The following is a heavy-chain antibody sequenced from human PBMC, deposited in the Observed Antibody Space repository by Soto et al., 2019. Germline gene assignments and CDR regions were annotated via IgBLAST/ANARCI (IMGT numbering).Heavy chain of an antibody. CDR1: GGTFSSYA. CDR3: ARDPITGTTLSY. J-gene: IGHJ4*02. D-gene: IGHD1-7*01. V-gene: IGHV1-69*13. Sequence: SVKVSCKASGGTFSSYAISWVRQAPGQGLEWMGGIIPIFGTANYAQKSQGRVTITADESTSTAYMELSSLRSEDTAVYYCARDPITGTTLSYWGQGTLVTVSS. CDR2: IIPIFGTA.